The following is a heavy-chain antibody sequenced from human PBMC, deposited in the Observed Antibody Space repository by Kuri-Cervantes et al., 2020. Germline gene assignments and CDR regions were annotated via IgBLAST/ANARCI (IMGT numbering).Heavy chain of an antibody. J-gene: IGHJ2*01. D-gene: IGHD2-2*02. CDR2: INPNSGGT. Sequence: ASVKVSCKASGYTFTGYYMHWVRQAPGQGLEWMGWINPNSGGTNYAQKFQGWVTVTRDTSTSTIYMELSSLRSEDTAVYYCARGPYCSSVSCYRNWYFDLWGRGTLVTVSS. CDR1: GYTFTGYY. V-gene: IGHV1-2*04. CDR3: ARGPYCSSVSCYRNWYFDL.